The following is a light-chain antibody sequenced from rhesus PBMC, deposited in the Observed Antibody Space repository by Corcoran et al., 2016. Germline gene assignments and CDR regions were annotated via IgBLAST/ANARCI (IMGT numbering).Light chain of an antibody. CDR2: KAS. CDR3: LQYSSSPWT. J-gene: IGKJ1*01. V-gene: IGKV1-22*01. Sequence: DIQMTQSPSSLSASVGDKVTITCRASQGISSWLAWYQQKPGKAPKLLIYKASSLQSGVPSRFSGSGSGTAVTLTISSLQPEDFATYYCLQYSSSPWTFGQGTKVEIK. CDR1: QGISSW.